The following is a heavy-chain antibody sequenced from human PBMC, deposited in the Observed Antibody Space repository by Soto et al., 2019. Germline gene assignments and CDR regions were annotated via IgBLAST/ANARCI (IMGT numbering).Heavy chain of an antibody. D-gene: IGHD3-3*01. V-gene: IGHV4-4*02. J-gene: IGHJ4*02. CDR2: IFHSGTT. CDR3: ARRDDFFETAGDY. CDR1: GDSISTSNW. Sequence: PSETLSLTCVVSGDSISTSNWWIWVRQAPGKGLEWIGEIFHSGTTYYNPSLKSRVTISIDKSRNQFSLKVTSVTPADTATYFCARRDDFFETAGDYWGQGTLVTSPQ.